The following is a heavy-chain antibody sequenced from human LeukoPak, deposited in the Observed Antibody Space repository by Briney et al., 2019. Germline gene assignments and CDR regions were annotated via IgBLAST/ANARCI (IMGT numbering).Heavy chain of an antibody. CDR1: GFGFSRYW. CDR2: ISWKGGSI. D-gene: IGHD5-24*01. Sequence: GGSLRLSCAASGFGFSRYWMHWVRQPPGKGLEWVSGISWKGGSIGYADSVKGRFTISRDNAKNSLYLQMNSLRAEDMALYYCAKARRDGYNSWGIFDYWGQGTLVTVSS. CDR3: AKARRDGYNSWGIFDY. V-gene: IGHV3-9*03. J-gene: IGHJ4*02.